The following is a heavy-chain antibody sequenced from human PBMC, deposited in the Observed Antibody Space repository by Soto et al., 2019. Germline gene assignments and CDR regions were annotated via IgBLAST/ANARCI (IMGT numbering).Heavy chain of an antibody. D-gene: IGHD3-16*01. CDR1: GFTFTNFA. J-gene: IGHJ4*02. CDR3: AKAYFGAMGE. Sequence: EVQLLESGGGLVQPGGSLKLSCAASGFTFTNFAMSWVRQAPGKGLEWVSTISGGGDSTFYADSVKGRFTISSDNSKSTLYLQMKSLRAEDTAVYFCAKAYFGAMGEWGQGSLVSVSS. CDR2: ISGGGDST. V-gene: IGHV3-23*01.